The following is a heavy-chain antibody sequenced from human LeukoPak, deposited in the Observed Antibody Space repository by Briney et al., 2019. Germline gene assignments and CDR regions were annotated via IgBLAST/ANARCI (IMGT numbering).Heavy chain of an antibody. CDR1: GFTFDDYA. J-gene: IGHJ6*02. CDR2: ISWNSGRI. Sequence: SGGSLRLSCAASGFTFDDYAMHWVRQVPGKGLEWVSGISWNSGRIGYADSVKGRFTISRDNSKNTLYLQMNSLRAEDTAVYYCARGYGDKASNLYYYYGMDVWGQGTTVTVSS. D-gene: IGHD4-17*01. V-gene: IGHV3-9*01. CDR3: ARGYGDKASNLYYYYGMDV.